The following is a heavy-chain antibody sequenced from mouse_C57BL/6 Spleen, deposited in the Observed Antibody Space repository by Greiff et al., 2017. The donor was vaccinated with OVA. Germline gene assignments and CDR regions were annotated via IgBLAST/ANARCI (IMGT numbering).Heavy chain of an antibody. J-gene: IGHJ3*01. CDR1: GYTFTDYN. CDR3: ARKGYYGSSYGGGFAY. D-gene: IGHD1-1*01. Sequence: EVQLQQSGPELVKPGASVKIPCKASGYTFTDYNMAWVKQSHGKSLEWIGDINPNNGGTIYNQKFKGKATLTVDKSSSTAYMELRSLTSEDTAVYYCARKGYYGSSYGGGFAYWGQGTLVTVSA. CDR2: INPNNGGT. V-gene: IGHV1-18*01.